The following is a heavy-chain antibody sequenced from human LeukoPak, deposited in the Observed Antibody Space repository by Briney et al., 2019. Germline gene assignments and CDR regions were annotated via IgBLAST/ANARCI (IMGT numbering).Heavy chain of an antibody. CDR3: ARRVGHSYGVTGAGAFDI. CDR1: GGSISSYY. D-gene: IGHD5-18*01. V-gene: IGHV4-59*01. CDR2: IYYSGST. Sequence: PSETLSLTCTVSGGSISSYYWRCIRQPTGRGLEGIGYIYYSGSTYYNPSLKSRVTISVDTPNNQFSLRLSSVTAADTAVYYCARRVGHSYGVTGAGAFDIWGQGTMVTVSS. J-gene: IGHJ3*02.